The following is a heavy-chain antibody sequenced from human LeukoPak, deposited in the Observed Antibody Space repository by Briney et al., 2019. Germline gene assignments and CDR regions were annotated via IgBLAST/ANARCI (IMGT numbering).Heavy chain of an antibody. Sequence: ASVKVSCKASGYTFTGYFMHWVRQAPGQGLEWMGWINPNRGGTNYAQKFQGWVTMTRGTSISTAYMELSRLRSDDTAVYYCARDFGGGFGELDYWGQGTLVTVSS. D-gene: IGHD3-10*01. J-gene: IGHJ4*02. CDR1: GYTFTGYF. V-gene: IGHV1-2*04. CDR2: INPNRGGT. CDR3: ARDFGGGFGELDY.